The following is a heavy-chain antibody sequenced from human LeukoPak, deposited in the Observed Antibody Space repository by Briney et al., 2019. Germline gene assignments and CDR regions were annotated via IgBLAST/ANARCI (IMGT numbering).Heavy chain of an antibody. CDR2: INPNSGGT. V-gene: IGHV1-2*02. CDR3: ARLRREGIAAQNYYYYMDV. CDR1: GYTFTGYY. D-gene: IGHD6-13*01. Sequence: ASVKVSCKASGYTFTGYYMHWVRQAPGQGLEWMGWINPNSGGTNYAQKFQGRVTMTRDTSISTAYMELSRLRSDDTAVYYCARLRREGIAAQNYYYYMDVWGKGTTVTVSS. J-gene: IGHJ6*03.